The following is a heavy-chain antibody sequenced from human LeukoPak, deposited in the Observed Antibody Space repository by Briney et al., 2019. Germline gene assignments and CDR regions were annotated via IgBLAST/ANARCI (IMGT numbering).Heavy chain of an antibody. CDR3: AQELVGSGYAD. D-gene: IGHD5-12*01. V-gene: IGHV3-30*18. CDR2: ISYDGSNK. Sequence: GGSLRLSCAASGFTFSSYGMHWVRQAPGTGLEWVAVISYDGSNKYYADSVKGRFTISRDNSKNTVYLQMNSLRAEDTAVYYCAQELVGSGYADWGQGTLVTVSS. J-gene: IGHJ4*02. CDR1: GFTFSSYG.